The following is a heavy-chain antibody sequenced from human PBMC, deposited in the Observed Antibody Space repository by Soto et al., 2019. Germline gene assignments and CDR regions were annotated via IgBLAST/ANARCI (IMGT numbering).Heavy chain of an antibody. Sequence: QVQLVQSGPELKKPGSSVKVSCKASGGTFSSYAVSGVRQAPGQGVEWLGGIIPVFPTPKYAQKFQGRLTNTEERPTSSTYMELSSLTSADTAVYSCEGLTTKIADNKVYYYGVDVWGQGTAVTVSS. J-gene: IGHJ6*02. CDR2: IIPVFPTP. CDR3: EGLTTKIADNKVYYYGVDV. V-gene: IGHV1-69*06. D-gene: IGHD1-1*01. CDR1: GGTFSSYA.